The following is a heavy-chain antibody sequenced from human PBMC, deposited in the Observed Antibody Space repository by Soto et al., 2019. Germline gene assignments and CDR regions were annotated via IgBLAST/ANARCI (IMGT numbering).Heavy chain of an antibody. D-gene: IGHD6-13*01. V-gene: IGHV3-9*01. CDR1: GFTFDDYA. J-gene: IGHJ1*01. CDR3: AKDYDISSSWYSNGYFQH. CDR2: IRWNSGSI. Sequence: EVQLVESGGGLVQPGRSLRLSCAASGFTFDDYAMHWVRQAPGKGLEWVSGIRWNSGSIGYADSVKGRFTISRDNAKNSLYLQMNSLRAEDTALYYCAKDYDISSSWYSNGYFQHWGQGTLVTVSS.